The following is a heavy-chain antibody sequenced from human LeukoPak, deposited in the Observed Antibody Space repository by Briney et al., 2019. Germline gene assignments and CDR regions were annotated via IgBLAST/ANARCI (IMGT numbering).Heavy chain of an antibody. CDR1: GFTFSSYG. CDR2: ISYDGSNK. CDR3: AIWGYSSSFDY. V-gene: IGHV3-30*03. D-gene: IGHD6-13*01. Sequence: GRSLRLSCAASGFTFSSYGMHWVRQAPGKGLEWVAVISYDGSNKYYADSVKGRFTISRDNAKNSVYLQMNSLRAEDTAVYYCAIWGYSSSFDYWGQGTLVTVSS. J-gene: IGHJ4*02.